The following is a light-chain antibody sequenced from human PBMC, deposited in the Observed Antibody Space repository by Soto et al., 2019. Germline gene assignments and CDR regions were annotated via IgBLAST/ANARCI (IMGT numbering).Light chain of an antibody. CDR1: QGVSDW. CDR2: GAS. J-gene: IGKJ1*01. Sequence: DIPMTHSPSSVSASVGDSLTITCXVSQGVSDWVDWYQQKPGQAPKLLIYGASSLLSGVPSRFSGTRSGTDFTLTISRLQPEDFAVYYCQQANRYPCTFAQRTKVDIK. V-gene: IGKV1-12*01. CDR3: QQANRYPCT.